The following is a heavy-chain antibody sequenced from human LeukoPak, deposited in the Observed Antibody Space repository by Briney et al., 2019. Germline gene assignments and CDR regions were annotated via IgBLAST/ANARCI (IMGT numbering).Heavy chain of an antibody. Sequence: GGSLRLSCAASGFTFSSYEMNWVRQAPGKELEWVSYISSSGSTIYYADSVKGRFTISRDNAKNSLYLQMNSLRAEDTAVYYCARESGLYYYDSSGYHYYYYYMDVWGKGTTVTVSS. V-gene: IGHV3-48*03. J-gene: IGHJ6*03. CDR3: ARESGLYYYDSSGYHYYYYYMDV. CDR2: ISSSGSTI. D-gene: IGHD3-22*01. CDR1: GFTFSSYE.